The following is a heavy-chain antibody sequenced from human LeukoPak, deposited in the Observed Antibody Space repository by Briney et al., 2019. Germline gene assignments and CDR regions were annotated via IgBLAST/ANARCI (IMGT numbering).Heavy chain of an antibody. D-gene: IGHD6-13*01. V-gene: IGHV3-30-3*01. J-gene: IGHJ5*02. CDR3: ASRSINWYRGNNWFDP. CDR1: GFIFSSYA. CDR2: ISYDGSNE. Sequence: GGSLRLSCGASGFIFSSYAMSWVRQAPGKGLEWVAVISYDGSNEYYAESVKGRFTISRDNSKNTLYLQMNGLRTEDTAVYYCASRSINWYRGNNWFDPWGQGTLVTVSS.